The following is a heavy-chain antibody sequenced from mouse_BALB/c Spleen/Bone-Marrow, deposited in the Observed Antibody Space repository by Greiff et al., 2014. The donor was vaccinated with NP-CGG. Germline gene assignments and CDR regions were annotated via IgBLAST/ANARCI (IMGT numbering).Heavy chain of an antibody. D-gene: IGHD2-4*01. V-gene: IGHV5-9-2*01. Sequence: EVQLVESGGDLVKPGGSLKLSCAASGFTSRSYGMSWVRQTPEKRLEWVATISGGGSYIYYADNVKGRIIISRDNAKNNLYLQVRSLRSEDTALYYCAREGYDYDWFADWGQGTLVTVSA. CDR2: ISGGGSYI. CDR1: GFTSRSYG. J-gene: IGHJ3*01. CDR3: AREGYDYDWFAD.